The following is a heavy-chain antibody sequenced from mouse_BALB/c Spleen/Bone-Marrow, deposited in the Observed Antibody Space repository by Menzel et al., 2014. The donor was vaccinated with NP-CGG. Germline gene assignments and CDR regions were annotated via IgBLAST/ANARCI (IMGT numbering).Heavy chain of an antibody. V-gene: IGHV1-87*01. J-gene: IGHJ3*01. D-gene: IGHD4-1*01. CDR2: IYPGDGDT. CDR3: ARGWDWFAY. Sequence: LQESGAELARPGASVKLSCKASGYTFTSYWMQWVKQRPGQGLEWIGAIYPGDGDTRYTQKFKGKATLTADKSSSTAYIQLSSLASEDSAVYYCARGWDWFAYWGQGTLVTVSA. CDR1: GYTFTSYW.